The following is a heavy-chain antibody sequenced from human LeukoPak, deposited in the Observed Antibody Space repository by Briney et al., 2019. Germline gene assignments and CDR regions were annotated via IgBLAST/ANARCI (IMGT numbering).Heavy chain of an antibody. CDR2: IYYSGST. CDR1: GGSISSSSYY. CDR3: ARDSPFERDVFGDSFDI. Sequence: PSETLSPTCTVSGGSISSSSYYWGWIRQPPGKGLEWIGSIYYSGSTYYNPSLKSRVTISLDTSKNQFSLKMTSVTAADTAVYYCARDSPFERDVFGDSFDIWGQGTVVTVSS. J-gene: IGHJ3*02. D-gene: IGHD3-16*01. V-gene: IGHV4-39*07.